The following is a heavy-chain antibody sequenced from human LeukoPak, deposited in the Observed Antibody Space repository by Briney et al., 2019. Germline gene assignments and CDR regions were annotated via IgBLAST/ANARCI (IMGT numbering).Heavy chain of an antibody. CDR2: IYYSGSA. J-gene: IGHJ4*02. Sequence: SETLSLTCTVSGGSISSGDYYWSWIRQPPGKGLEWIGYIYYSGSAYYNPSLKSRVTISVDTSKNQFSLKLRSVTAADTAVYYCARGDGSSWFYYWGQGTLVTVPS. CDR3: ARGDGSSWFYY. D-gene: IGHD6-13*01. V-gene: IGHV4-30-4*01. CDR1: GGSISSGDYY.